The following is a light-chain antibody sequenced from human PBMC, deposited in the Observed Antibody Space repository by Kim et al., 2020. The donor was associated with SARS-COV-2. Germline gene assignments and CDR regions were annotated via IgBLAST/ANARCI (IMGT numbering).Light chain of an antibody. CDR1: SSNIGSNN. CDR2: SNN. Sequence: QSVLTQPPSASGTPGQRVTISCSGSSSNIGSNNVVWYQQLPGAAPNLLIYSNNQRPSGVPDRFSGSKSGTSASLAIIGLRSEDEADYYCGTWDDSQNGPVFGGGTKVTVL. J-gene: IGLJ3*02. V-gene: IGLV1-47*02. CDR3: GTWDDSQNGPV.